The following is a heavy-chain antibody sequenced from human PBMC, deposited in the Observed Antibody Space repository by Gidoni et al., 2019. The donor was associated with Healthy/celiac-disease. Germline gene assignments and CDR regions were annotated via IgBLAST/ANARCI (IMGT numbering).Heavy chain of an antibody. J-gene: IGHJ4*02. V-gene: IGHV3-21*01. CDR3: ARGGTNYYFDY. CDR2: ISSSSSYI. D-gene: IGHD1-1*01. Sequence: EVQLVESGGGLVKPGGSLRLSCASSGFTFSSYSMNWVRQAPGKGLEWVSSISSSSSYIYYADSVKGRFTSSRDNAKNSLYLQMNSLRAEDTAVYYCARGGTNYYFDYWGQGTLVTVSS. CDR1: GFTFSSYS.